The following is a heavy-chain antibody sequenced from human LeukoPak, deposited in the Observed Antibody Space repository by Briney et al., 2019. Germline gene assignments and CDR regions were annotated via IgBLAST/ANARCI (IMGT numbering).Heavy chain of an antibody. V-gene: IGHV3-21*01. CDR1: GFTFSSYS. Sequence: GSLRLSCAASGFTFSSYSMNWVRQAPGKGLEWVSSISSSSSYIYYADSVKGRFTISRDNAKNSLYLQMNSLRAEDTAVYYCARNNIVVVPAAIYHDAFDIWGQGTMVTVSS. J-gene: IGHJ3*02. CDR2: ISSSSSYI. D-gene: IGHD2-2*01. CDR3: ARNNIVVVPAAIYHDAFDI.